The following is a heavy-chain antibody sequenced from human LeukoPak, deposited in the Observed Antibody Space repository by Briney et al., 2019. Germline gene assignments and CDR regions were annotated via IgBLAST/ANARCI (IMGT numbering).Heavy chain of an antibody. J-gene: IGHJ4*02. CDR2: IDPSDSYT. CDR1: GYSFTSYW. CDR3: ATVYSSSWYEFDY. Sequence: GESLKISCKGSGYSFTSYWISWVRQMPGKGLEWMGRIDPSDSYTNYSPSFQGHVTISADKSISTAYPQWSSLKASDTAMYYCATVYSSSWYEFDYWGQGTLVTVSS. D-gene: IGHD6-13*01. V-gene: IGHV5-10-1*01.